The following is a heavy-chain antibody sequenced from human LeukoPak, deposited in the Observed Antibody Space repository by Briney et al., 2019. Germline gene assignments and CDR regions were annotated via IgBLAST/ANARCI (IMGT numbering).Heavy chain of an antibody. CDR3: AARNYNLLSDFYTPFDF. CDR2: ISGTSTYI. CDR1: GFTFSSYS. V-gene: IGHV3-21*01. D-gene: IGHD3-3*01. J-gene: IGHJ4*02. Sequence: AGGSLRLSCAASGFTFSSYSMNWVRQAPGKGLEWVSSISGTSTYIYYADSVKGRFTISRGNTKKSVYLQMDNLRAEDTAVYFCAARNYNLLSDFYTPFDFWGQGVLVTVSS.